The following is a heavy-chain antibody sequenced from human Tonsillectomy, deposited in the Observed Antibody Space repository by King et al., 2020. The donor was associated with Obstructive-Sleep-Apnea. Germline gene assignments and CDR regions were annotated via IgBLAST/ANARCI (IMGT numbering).Heavy chain of an antibody. CDR3: ARGFRWFDP. CDR1: GRTVRSNY. J-gene: IGHJ5*02. Sequence: VQLGESGGALVQPGVSLRLSCIVSGRTVRSNYMSWLRQAPGKGLEGVATIYIYGSTNYADSVQGRFTISRLNSENTVFLQVNSLRPDDTAVYYCARGFRWFDPWGQGTLVIVSS. D-gene: IGHD3-10*01. V-gene: IGHV3-53*04. CDR2: IYIYGST.